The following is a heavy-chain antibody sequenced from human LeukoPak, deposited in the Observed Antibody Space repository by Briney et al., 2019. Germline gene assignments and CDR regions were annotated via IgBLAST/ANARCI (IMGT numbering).Heavy chain of an antibody. D-gene: IGHD5-24*01. Sequence: GGSLRLSCAGSGFTFRDSAMAWVRQAPGKELEWVSLISFSGANSYYADSVKGRFTISRDNSKDTLYLQMNSLRAEDTAIYYCARDIQLSTRGLGTMVTVSS. CDR2: ISFSGANS. CDR1: GFTFRDSA. CDR3: ARDIQLST. V-gene: IGHV3-23*01. J-gene: IGHJ3*01.